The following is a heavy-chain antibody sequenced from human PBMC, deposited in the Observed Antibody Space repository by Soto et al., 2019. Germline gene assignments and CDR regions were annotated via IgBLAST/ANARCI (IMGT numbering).Heavy chain of an antibody. D-gene: IGHD3-16*01. CDR3: ASSGGGEDY. V-gene: IGHV4-4*02. CDR1: GGSISTSHW. CDR2: IYHSGST. Sequence: QVQLQESGPGLVKPSGTLSLTCAVSGGSISTSHWWTWVRQPPGKGLEWIGEIYHSGSTNYNPSPKGRVRISVDTPRNQFSLSLSSVTAADTAVYYCASSGGGEDYWGQGTLVTVSS. J-gene: IGHJ4*02.